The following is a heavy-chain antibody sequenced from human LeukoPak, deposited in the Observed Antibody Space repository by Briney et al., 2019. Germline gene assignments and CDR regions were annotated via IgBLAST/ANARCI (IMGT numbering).Heavy chain of an antibody. CDR2: IYPGDSAT. V-gene: IGHV5-51*01. Sequence: GESLKISCKGSGYSFTNYWIGWVRQMPGKGREGMGIIYPGDSATRYSPSFQGQVTISADKSIDTAYLQWSSLKASDTAIYYCARQGGQWLVQGAFDIWGQGTMVTVSS. D-gene: IGHD6-19*01. CDR3: ARQGGQWLVQGAFDI. J-gene: IGHJ3*02. CDR1: GYSFTNYW.